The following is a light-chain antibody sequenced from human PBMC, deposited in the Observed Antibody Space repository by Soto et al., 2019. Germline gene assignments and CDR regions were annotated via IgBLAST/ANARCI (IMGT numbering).Light chain of an antibody. CDR1: QTISSW. CDR3: QQRQSWPRT. Sequence: DIQMTQSPSTLSGSVGDRVTITCRASQTISSWLAWYQQKPGKAPKLLIYKASTLKSGVPSRFSGSGSGTEFTLTISSLQPDDFASYYCQQRQSWPRTFGQGTKVDIK. J-gene: IGKJ1*01. V-gene: IGKV1-5*03. CDR2: KAS.